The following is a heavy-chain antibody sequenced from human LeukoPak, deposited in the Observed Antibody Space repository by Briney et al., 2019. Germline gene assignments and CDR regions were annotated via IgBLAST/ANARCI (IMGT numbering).Heavy chain of an antibody. J-gene: IGHJ4*02. V-gene: IGHV3-23*01. CDR1: GFSFRTYA. CDR3: AREADSGTYTNY. D-gene: IGHD3-10*01. CDR2: ISGSGGST. Sequence: GGSLRLSCAVSGFSFRTYAMSWVRQAPGKGLEWVSAISGSGGSTYYADSVKGRFTISRDNSNNTLYLQMNSLRAEDTAVYYCAREADSGTYTNYWGQGTLVTVSS.